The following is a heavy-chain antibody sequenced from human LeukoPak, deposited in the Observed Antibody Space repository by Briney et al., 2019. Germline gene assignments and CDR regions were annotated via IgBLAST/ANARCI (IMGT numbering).Heavy chain of an antibody. CDR2: IYTSGST. Sequence: PSETLSLTCAVYGGSFSGYYWSWIRQPAGKGLEWIGRIYTSGSTNYNPSLKSRVTISVDTSKNQFSLKLSSVTAADTAVYYCARDPIYGSGGTWGQGTLVTVSS. J-gene: IGHJ5*02. CDR3: ARDPIYGSGGT. CDR1: GGSFSGYY. V-gene: IGHV4-4*07. D-gene: IGHD3-10*01.